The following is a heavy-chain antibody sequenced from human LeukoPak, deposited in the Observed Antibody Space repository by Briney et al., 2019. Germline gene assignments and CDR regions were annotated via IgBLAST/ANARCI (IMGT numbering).Heavy chain of an antibody. V-gene: IGHV3-30*02. CDR2: IRYDGSNK. D-gene: IGHD3-22*01. Sequence: GSLRLSCAASGFTFSSYGMHWVRQAPGKGLEWVAFIRYDGSNKYYADSVKGRFTISRDNSKNTMYLQMNSLRAEDTAVYYCAKEAEPYYYDAKTFDYWGQGTLVTVSS. CDR3: AKEAEPYYYDAKTFDY. CDR1: GFTFSSYG. J-gene: IGHJ4*02.